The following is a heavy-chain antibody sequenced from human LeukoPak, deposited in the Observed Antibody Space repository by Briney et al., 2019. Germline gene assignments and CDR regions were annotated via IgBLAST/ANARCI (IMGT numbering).Heavy chain of an antibody. J-gene: IGHJ5*02. D-gene: IGHD3-22*01. Sequence: PSETLSLTCTVSGDSISSYYWSWIRQPPGKGLEWIGEINHGGGTNYNPSLKSRVTIAVATSKNQFSLELSSVTAADTAVYYCARYHYDSSGYYYWFDPWGQGTLVTVSS. V-gene: IGHV4-34*01. CDR1: GDSISSYY. CDR2: INHGGGT. CDR3: ARYHYDSSGYYYWFDP.